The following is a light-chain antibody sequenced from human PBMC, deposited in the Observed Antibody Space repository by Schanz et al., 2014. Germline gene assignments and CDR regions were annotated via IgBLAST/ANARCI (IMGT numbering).Light chain of an antibody. CDR2: GAS. Sequence: EIVLTQSPGTLSLSPGERATLSCRASQSVSSNYLAWYQQKPGQAPRLLISGASNRATGVPDRFSGSGSGTDFTLTVSRLEAEDFAVYYCQQYGSSLLTFGGGTKVEIK. CDR1: QSVSSNY. J-gene: IGKJ4*01. V-gene: IGKV3-20*01. CDR3: QQYGSSLLT.